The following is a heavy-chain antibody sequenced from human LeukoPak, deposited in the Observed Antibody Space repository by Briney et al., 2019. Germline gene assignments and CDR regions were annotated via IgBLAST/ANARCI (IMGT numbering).Heavy chain of an antibody. J-gene: IGHJ3*02. Sequence: PSETLFLTFSVPVGSIINSIHSWSRIRQPPVEGLERIGPVYYTGSTDYNPSLKSRVTLSLEPTKRQLSLRLSSVTAADTAWYYCTRDGHFQLSEINGFDIWGQGTMVTVS. D-gene: IGHD5-18*01. V-gene: IGHV4-39*07. CDR3: TRDGHFQLSEINGFDI. CDR1: VGSIINSIHS. CDR2: VYYTGST.